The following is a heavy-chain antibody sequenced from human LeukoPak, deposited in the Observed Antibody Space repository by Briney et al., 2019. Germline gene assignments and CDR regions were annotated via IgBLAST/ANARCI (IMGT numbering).Heavy chain of an antibody. CDR1: GFTFSSYS. Sequence: PGGSLRLSCAASGFTFSSYSMNWVRQAPGKGLEWVSSISSSSNYIYYADSVKGRFTISRDNAKNSLYLQMNSLRAEDTAVYYCARDRCSGGSCYSLIYWGQGTLVTVSS. CDR3: ARDRCSGGSCYSLIY. CDR2: ISSSSNYI. D-gene: IGHD2-15*01. J-gene: IGHJ4*02. V-gene: IGHV3-21*01.